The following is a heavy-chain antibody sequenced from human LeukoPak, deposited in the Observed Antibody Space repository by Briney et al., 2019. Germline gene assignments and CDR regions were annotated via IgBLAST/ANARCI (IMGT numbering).Heavy chain of an antibody. Sequence: GGSLRLSCAASGFTFSSYAMSWVRQAPGKGLEWVSAISGGGGGTYYADSVKGRFTISRDNSKNTLYLQMNSLRAEDTAVYYCAKVGEMTTIINWFDPWGQGTLVTVSS. CDR3: AKVGEMTTIINWFDP. J-gene: IGHJ5*02. CDR2: ISGGGGGT. V-gene: IGHV3-23*01. D-gene: IGHD5-24*01. CDR1: GFTFSSYA.